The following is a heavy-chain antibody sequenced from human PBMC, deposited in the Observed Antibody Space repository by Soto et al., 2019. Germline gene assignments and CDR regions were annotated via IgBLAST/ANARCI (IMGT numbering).Heavy chain of an antibody. Sequence: XGTLALTCAVYGGSFSGYYWSWIRQPPGKGLEWIGEINHSGGTNYNPSLKSRVTISVDTSKNQFSLKLSSVTAADTAVYYCARGRRDGLRFLEWLSYSPFDPWGQGTLVTVSS. CDR2: INHSGGT. CDR1: GGSFSGYY. CDR3: ARGRRDGLRFLEWLSYSPFDP. V-gene: IGHV4-34*01. J-gene: IGHJ5*02. D-gene: IGHD3-3*01.